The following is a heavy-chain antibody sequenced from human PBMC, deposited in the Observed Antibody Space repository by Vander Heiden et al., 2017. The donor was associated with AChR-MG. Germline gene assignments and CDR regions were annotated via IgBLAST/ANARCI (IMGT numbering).Heavy chain of an antibody. D-gene: IGHD2-15*01. V-gene: IGHV3-7*01. CDR2: IKKDGSEK. Sequence: EVELVESGGGSVQPGGSLRRSCAASGFTFSNNWMTWVRRAPGKGLEWVANIKKDGSEKYYVDSVKGRFTISRDNAKNSLYLQMNSLSAEDTAVYYCVREGVARYGMDVWGQGTTVTVSS. J-gene: IGHJ6*02. CDR3: VREGVARYGMDV. CDR1: GFTFSNNW.